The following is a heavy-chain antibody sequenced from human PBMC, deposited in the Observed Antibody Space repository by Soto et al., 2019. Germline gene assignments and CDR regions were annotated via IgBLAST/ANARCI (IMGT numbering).Heavy chain of an antibody. CDR1: GGSISSGGYS. Sequence: PSETLSLTCAVSGGSISSGGYSWSWIRQPPGKGLEWIGYIYHSGITYYNPSLKSRVTISVDRSKNQFSLKLSSVTAADTAVYYCARRGLRMGPTANNYFDYWGQGTLVTVSS. J-gene: IGHJ4*02. D-gene: IGHD1-26*01. V-gene: IGHV4-30-2*01. CDR2: IYHSGIT. CDR3: ARRGLRMGPTANNYFDY.